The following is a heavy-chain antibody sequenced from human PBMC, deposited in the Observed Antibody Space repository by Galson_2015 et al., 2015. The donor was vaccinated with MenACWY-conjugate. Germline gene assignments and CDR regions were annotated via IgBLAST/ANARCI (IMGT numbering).Heavy chain of an antibody. D-gene: IGHD1-1*01. CDR3: ASGQRGYYYYMDV. CDR2: INAGNGNT. Sequence: SVKVSCKASGYTFTSYAMHWVRQAPGQRLEWMGWINAGNGNTKYSQKFQGRVTITRDTSASTAYMELSSLKASDTAMYYCASGQRGYYYYMDVWGKGTTVTVSS. J-gene: IGHJ6*03. V-gene: IGHV1-3*01. CDR1: GYTFTSYA.